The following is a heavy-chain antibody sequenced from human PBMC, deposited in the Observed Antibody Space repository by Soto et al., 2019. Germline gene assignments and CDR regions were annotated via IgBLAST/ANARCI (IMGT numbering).Heavy chain of an antibody. CDR1: GGTFSSYA. Sequence: QVQLVQSGAEVKKPGSSVKVSCKASGGTFSSYAISWVRQAPGQGLEWMGGIIPIFGTANNAQKFQGRVTITADESTSTAYMELSSLRSEDTAVYYCARAPPNYYDSSGYYLGNWFDPWGQGTLVTVSS. CDR2: IIPIFGTA. J-gene: IGHJ5*02. V-gene: IGHV1-69*01. CDR3: ARAPPNYYDSSGYYLGNWFDP. D-gene: IGHD3-22*01.